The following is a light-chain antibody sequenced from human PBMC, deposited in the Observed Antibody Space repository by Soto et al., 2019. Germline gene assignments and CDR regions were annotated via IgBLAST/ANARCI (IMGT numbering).Light chain of an antibody. V-gene: IGKV1-39*01. J-gene: IGKJ1*01. CDR3: EQTYSSPWR. Sequence: GRGRIKKKCRASPSISSYLNWYQQKPGKAPKLLIYAASSLQGVVPSRVSGSGSGAVFALTISSLQHEECATYFYEQTYSSPWRVGQGTKVDIK. CDR1: PSISSY. CDR2: AAS.